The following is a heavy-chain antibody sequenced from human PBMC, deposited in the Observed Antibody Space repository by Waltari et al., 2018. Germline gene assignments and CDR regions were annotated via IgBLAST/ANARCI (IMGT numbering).Heavy chain of an antibody. V-gene: IGHV1-18*01. CDR2: ISAYNGNT. Sequence: PGASVKVSCKASGYTFTSYGISWVRQAPGQGLEWMGWISAYNGNTNYAQKLQGRVTMTTDTSTSTAYMELRSLRSDDTAVYYCARDRLGATTTTTDYWGQGTLVTVSS. CDR3: ARDRLGATTTTTDY. D-gene: IGHD1-26*01. J-gene: IGHJ4*02. CDR1: GYTFTSYG.